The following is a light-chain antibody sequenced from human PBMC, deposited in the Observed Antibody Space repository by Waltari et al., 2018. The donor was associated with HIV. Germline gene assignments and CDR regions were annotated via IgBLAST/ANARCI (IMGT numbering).Light chain of an antibody. J-gene: IGLJ3*02. CDR1: SPNLRTNT. Sequence: QSVLTQPPSASGTPGQRVTISHSGSSPNLRTNTVNWYQPLPGTAPKVLLYSNNQRPSGVPDRFSGSKSGTSASLAISGLQSEDEADYYCAAWDDSLGGVVFGGGTKLTVL. V-gene: IGLV1-44*01. CDR2: SNN. CDR3: AAWDDSLGGVV.